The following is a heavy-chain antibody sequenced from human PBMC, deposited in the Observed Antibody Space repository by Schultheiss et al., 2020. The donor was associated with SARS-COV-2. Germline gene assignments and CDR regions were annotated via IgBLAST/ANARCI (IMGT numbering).Heavy chain of an antibody. V-gene: IGHV3-9*01. Sequence: SCAASGFTFDDYAMHWVRQAPGKGLEWVSGISWNSGSIGYADSVKGRFTISRDNSKNSLYLQMNSLRAEDTAVYYCARHYGSGTPYYYGMDVWGQGTTVTVSS. D-gene: IGHD3-10*01. CDR2: ISWNSGSI. J-gene: IGHJ6*02. CDR1: GFTFDDYA. CDR3: ARHYGSGTPYYYGMDV.